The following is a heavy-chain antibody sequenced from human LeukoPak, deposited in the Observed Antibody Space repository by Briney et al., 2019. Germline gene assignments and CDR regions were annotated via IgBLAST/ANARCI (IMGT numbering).Heavy chain of an antibody. D-gene: IGHD4-17*01. CDR2: IFYSGST. J-gene: IGHJ4*02. Sequence: SETLSLTCTVSGASITGSGYYWGWIRQPPGKGLEWIGSIFYSGSTYYNPSLKSRVTISEDASKNQFSLKLSSVTAADTAVYYCARSATVTTGYFDYWGQGTLVTVSS. CDR3: ARSATVTTGYFDY. V-gene: IGHV4-39*07. CDR1: GASITGSGYY.